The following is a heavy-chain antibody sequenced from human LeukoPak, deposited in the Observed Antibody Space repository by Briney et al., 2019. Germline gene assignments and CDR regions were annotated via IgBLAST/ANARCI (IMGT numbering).Heavy chain of an antibody. J-gene: IGHJ4*02. Sequence: SETLSLTCTVSGYSISSGYYWGWIRQPPGKGLEWIGSIYHSGSTYYNPSLKSRVTISVDTSKNQFSLKLSSVTAADTAVYYCARHVSVAVTNFFDYWGQGTLVTVSS. CDR3: ARHVSVAVTNFFDY. CDR2: IYHSGST. CDR1: GYSISSGYY. D-gene: IGHD6-19*01. V-gene: IGHV4-38-2*02.